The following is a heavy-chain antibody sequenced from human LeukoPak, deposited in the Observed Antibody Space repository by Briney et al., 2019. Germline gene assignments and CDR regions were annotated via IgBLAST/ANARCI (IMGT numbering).Heavy chain of an antibody. D-gene: IGHD3-22*01. CDR1: GFTFSDYY. CDR2: ISSSGSTI. V-gene: IGHV3-11*01. Sequence: PGGSLRLSCAASGFTFSDYYMSWIRQAPGKGLEWVSYISSSGSTIYYADSVKGRFTISRDNAKNSLYLQMNSLRAEDTAVYYCASVYYYDSSGYAPFDYWGQGTLVTVSS. CDR3: ASVYYYDSSGYAPFDY. J-gene: IGHJ4*02.